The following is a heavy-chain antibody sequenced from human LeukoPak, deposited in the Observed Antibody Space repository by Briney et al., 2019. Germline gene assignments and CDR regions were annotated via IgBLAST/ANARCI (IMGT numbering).Heavy chain of an antibody. V-gene: IGHV3-23*01. CDR1: GFTFSSYA. CDR2: VTAGADKT. CDR3: AKDRRFPDDVLDV. J-gene: IGHJ3*01. D-gene: IGHD2-21*01. Sequence: GGSLRLSCAASGFTFSSYAMSWVRQAPGKGLEWVSAVTAGADKTWSADSVRGRFTISRDNSKNTLYLQMNNLRPVDTAVYYCAKDRRFPDDVLDVWGQGTLVTVSS.